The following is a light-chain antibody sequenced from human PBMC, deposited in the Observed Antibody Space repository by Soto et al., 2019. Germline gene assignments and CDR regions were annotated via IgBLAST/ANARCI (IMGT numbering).Light chain of an antibody. Sequence: EIVMTQSPATLSVSPGARATLSCRASQSVGSDLVWYRQKPGQAPRLLIYGASNRATGVPDRFSGSGSGTVFTLTISSVQSDDFAVYYCQQYLDWARTFXQGTKADIK. CDR3: QQYLDWART. J-gene: IGKJ1*01. V-gene: IGKV3-15*01. CDR2: GAS. CDR1: QSVGSD.